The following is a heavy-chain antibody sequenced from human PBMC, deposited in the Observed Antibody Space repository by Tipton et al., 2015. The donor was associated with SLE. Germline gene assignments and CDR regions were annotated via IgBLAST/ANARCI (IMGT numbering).Heavy chain of an antibody. CDR3: ARGLNWNYVWAAAGFDAFDI. CDR2: INHSGST. Sequence: TLSLTCAVYGGSFSGYYWSWIRQPPGKGLEWIGEINHSGSTNYNPSLKSRVTISVDTSKKQSSLKLSSVTAADTAAYYCARGLNWNYVWAAAGFDAFDIWGQGTMVTVSS. D-gene: IGHD1-7*01. V-gene: IGHV4-34*01. J-gene: IGHJ3*02. CDR1: GGSFSGYY.